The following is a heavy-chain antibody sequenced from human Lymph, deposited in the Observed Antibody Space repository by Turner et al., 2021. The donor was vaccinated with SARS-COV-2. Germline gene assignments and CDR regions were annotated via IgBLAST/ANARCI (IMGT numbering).Heavy chain of an antibody. J-gene: IGHJ6*02. D-gene: IGHD3-3*01. CDR3: AKVRSIFGVVIGGMDV. V-gene: IGHV3-30*18. Sequence: QVQLVESGGGVVHPGRSLRLSCAASGFTFSSYAMHWVRQAPGKGLEWVTVISYDGSNKYYADSVKGRFTISRDNSKNTLYLQMNSLRAEDTAVYYCAKVRSIFGVVIGGMDVWGQGTTVTVSS. CDR1: GFTFSSYA. CDR2: ISYDGSNK.